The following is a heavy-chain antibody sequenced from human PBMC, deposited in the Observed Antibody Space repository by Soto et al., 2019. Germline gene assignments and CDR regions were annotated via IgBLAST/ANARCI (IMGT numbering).Heavy chain of an antibody. Sequence: QVQLVQSGAEVKKPGASVKVSCKASGYTFASYGIGWVRQAPGQGLEWMGWISAYNGNKNYSQKLQGRVTMTTATSKSTACMEMRCLRSDDTAVYYCARSRGYSYGFDYWGQEALVTVCS. J-gene: IGHJ4*02. V-gene: IGHV1-18*01. CDR1: GYTFASYG. CDR2: ISAYNGNK. CDR3: ARSRGYSYGFDY. D-gene: IGHD5-18*01.